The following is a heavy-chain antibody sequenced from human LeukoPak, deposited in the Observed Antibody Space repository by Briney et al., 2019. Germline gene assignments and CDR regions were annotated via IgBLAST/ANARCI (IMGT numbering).Heavy chain of an antibody. CDR3: ARVKSSYGYSSSWSAADY. V-gene: IGHV3-66*01. D-gene: IGHD6-13*01. J-gene: IGHJ4*02. Sequence: GGSLRLSCAASEFSVGSNYMTWVRQAPGKGLEWVSLIYSGGSTYYADSVKGRFTISRDNYKNTLYLQMNSLRAEDTAVYYCARVKSSYGYSSSWSAADYWGQGTLVTVSS. CDR1: EFSVGSNY. CDR2: IYSGGST.